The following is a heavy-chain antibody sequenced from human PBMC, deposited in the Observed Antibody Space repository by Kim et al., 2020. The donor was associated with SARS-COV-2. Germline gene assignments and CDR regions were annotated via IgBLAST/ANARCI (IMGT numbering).Heavy chain of an antibody. J-gene: IGHJ4*02. D-gene: IGHD6-13*01. CDR1: GYTFTSYA. CDR2: INAGNGNT. Sequence: ASVKVSCKASGYTFTSYAMHWVRQAPGQRLEWMGWINAGNGNTKYSQKFQGRVITRDTSASTAYIELSSLRSEDTAVYYCAREIGYSSSWVYWGQGTLVT. V-gene: IGHV1-3*01. CDR3: AREIGYSSSWVY.